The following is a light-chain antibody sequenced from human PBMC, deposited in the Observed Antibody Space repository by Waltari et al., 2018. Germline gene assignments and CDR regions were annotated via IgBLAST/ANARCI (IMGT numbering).Light chain of an antibody. CDR2: LGS. CDR3: MQSLQTLWT. V-gene: IGKV2-28*01. CDR1: QSLLHRNGNNY. J-gene: IGKJ1*01. Sequence: DIVVTQSPLSLPVTPGESASISCRSSQSLLHRNGNNYLDCYLQKPGQSPQLLIYLGSNRASGVPDRFSGIGSGTDFTLRISRVEAYDVGVYYCMQSLQTLWTFGPGTKVEIK.